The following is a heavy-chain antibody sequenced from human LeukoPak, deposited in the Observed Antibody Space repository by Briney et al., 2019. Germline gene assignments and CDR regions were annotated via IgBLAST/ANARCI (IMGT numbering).Heavy chain of an antibody. CDR1: GFTFSYYT. D-gene: IGHD3-16*01. CDR3: ARGPNGGGWIGDV. CDR2: ISYDGSNK. V-gene: IGHV3-30-3*01. Sequence: GRSLRLSCAASGFTFSYYTMHWVRQAPGKGLEWVAVISYDGSNKYYADSVKGRFTISRDNSKNTLYLQMNSLRAEDTAVYYCARGPNGGGWIGDVWGQGTTVTVSS. J-gene: IGHJ6*02.